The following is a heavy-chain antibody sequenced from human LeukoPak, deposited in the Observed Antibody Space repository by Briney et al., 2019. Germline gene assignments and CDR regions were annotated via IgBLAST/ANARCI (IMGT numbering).Heavy chain of an antibody. CDR1: GGTFSSYA. D-gene: IGHD5-24*01. V-gene: IGHV1-69*04. CDR2: IIPILGIA. Sequence: ASVKVSCKASGGTFSSYAISWVRQAPGQGLEWMGRIIPILGIANYAQKFQGRVTITADKSTSTAYMELSSLRSEDTAVYYCARGMGDGYNYLGGYWGQGTLVTVSS. CDR3: ARGMGDGYNYLGGY. J-gene: IGHJ4*02.